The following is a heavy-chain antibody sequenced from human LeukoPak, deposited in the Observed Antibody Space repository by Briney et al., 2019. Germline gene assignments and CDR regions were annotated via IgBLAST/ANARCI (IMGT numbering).Heavy chain of an antibody. CDR3: AKDRRIYGSGSH. CDR1: GFTFSSYD. Sequence: GGSLRLSCAASGFTFSSYDMSWVRQAPGKGREWVSAISGSGGSTYYADSVKGRFTISRDNSKNTLYLQMNSLRAEDTAVYYCAKDRRIYGSGSHWGQGTLVTVSS. J-gene: IGHJ4*02. CDR2: ISGSGGST. D-gene: IGHD3-10*01. V-gene: IGHV3-23*01.